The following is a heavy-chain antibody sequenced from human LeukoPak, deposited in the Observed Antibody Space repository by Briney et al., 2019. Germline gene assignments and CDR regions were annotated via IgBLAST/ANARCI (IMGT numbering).Heavy chain of an antibody. J-gene: IGHJ3*02. D-gene: IGHD3-22*01. CDR3: ARDGDYYDSSGPSGPFDI. CDR1: GGSISSYY. CDR2: IYYSGST. V-gene: IGHV4-59*01. Sequence: SETLSLTCTVSGGSISSYYWSRIRQPPGKGLEWIGYIYYSGSTNYNPSLKSRVTISVDTSKNQFSLKLSSVTAADTAVYYCARDGDYYDSSGPSGPFDIWGQGTMVTVSS.